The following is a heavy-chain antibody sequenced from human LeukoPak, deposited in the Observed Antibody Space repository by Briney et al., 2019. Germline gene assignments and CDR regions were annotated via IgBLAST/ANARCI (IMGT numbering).Heavy chain of an antibody. CDR3: AGYGGRYPYYMDV. D-gene: IGHD1-26*01. J-gene: IGHJ6*03. CDR1: GFTFSSYA. V-gene: IGHV3-23*01. Sequence: PGGSLRLSCAASGFTFSSYAMSWVRQGPGKGLEWVSAISVSGNTYHADSVKGRFTISRDSSKNTLYLQMNSLRAGDAAVYYCAGYGGRYPYYMDVWGKGTTVTISS. CDR2: ISVSGNT.